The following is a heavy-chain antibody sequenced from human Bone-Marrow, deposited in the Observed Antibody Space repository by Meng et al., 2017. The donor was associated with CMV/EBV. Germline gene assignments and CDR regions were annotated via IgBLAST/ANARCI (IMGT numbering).Heavy chain of an antibody. D-gene: IGHD3-10*01. CDR2: IYHSGST. V-gene: IGHV4-38-2*02. CDR3: ARHTIAFDP. Sequence: GSLRLSCTVSGYSISSGYYWGWIRQPPGKGLEWIGSIYHSGSTYYNPSLKSRVTISVDTSKNQFSLNLNSVTATDTAVYYCARHTIAFDPWGQGTLVTVSS. J-gene: IGHJ5*02. CDR1: GYSISSGYY.